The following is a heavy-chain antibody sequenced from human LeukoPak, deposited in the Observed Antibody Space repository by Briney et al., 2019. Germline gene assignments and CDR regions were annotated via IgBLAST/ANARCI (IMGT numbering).Heavy chain of an antibody. J-gene: IGHJ4*02. D-gene: IGHD4-23*01. V-gene: IGHV3-7*03. Sequence: GGSLRLSCAASGFTFTTYWMSWLRQAPGKGLEWVANIKQDGSEEYYVDSVKGRFTISRDNAKSSLYLQMNSLRAEDTAVYYCAKDVLRWAFDYWGQGTLVTVSS. CDR1: GFTFTTYW. CDR2: IKQDGSEE. CDR3: AKDVLRWAFDY.